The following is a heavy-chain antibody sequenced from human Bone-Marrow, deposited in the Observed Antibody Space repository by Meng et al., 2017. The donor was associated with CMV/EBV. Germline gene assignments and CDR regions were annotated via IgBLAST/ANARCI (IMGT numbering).Heavy chain of an antibody. CDR1: GGSFSGYY. CDR3: ARSPYSSSWLSY. V-gene: IGHV4-34*01. Sequence: GSLRLSCAVYGGSFSGYYWSWIRQPPGKGLEWIGEINHSGSTNYNPSLKSRVTISVDTSKNQFPLKLSSVTAADTAVYYCARSPYSSSWLSYWGQGTRVTVSS. J-gene: IGHJ4*02. CDR2: INHSGST. D-gene: IGHD6-13*01.